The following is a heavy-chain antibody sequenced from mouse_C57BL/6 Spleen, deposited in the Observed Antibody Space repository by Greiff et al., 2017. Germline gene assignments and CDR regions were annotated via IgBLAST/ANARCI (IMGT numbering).Heavy chain of an antibody. CDR3: ARYRGYYVAMDC. CDR1: GYTFTSYW. Sequence: QVQLQQPGAELVKPGASVKLSCKASGYTFTSYWMQWVKQRPGQGLEWIGEIDPSDSYTNYNQKFKGKATLTVDTSSSTAYMQLSSLTSEDSAVYYCARYRGYYVAMDCWGQGTSVTVSS. V-gene: IGHV1-50*01. D-gene: IGHD2-3*01. CDR2: IDPSDSYT. J-gene: IGHJ4*01.